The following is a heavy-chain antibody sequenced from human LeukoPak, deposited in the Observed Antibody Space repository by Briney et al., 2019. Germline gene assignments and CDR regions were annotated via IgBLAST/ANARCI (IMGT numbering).Heavy chain of an antibody. CDR1: GGTFSSYA. V-gene: IGHV1-69*01. J-gene: IGHJ5*02. Sequence: GSSVKVSCKASGGTFSSYAISWVRQAPGQGLEWMGGIIPIFGTANYAQKFQGRVTITADESTSTAYMELSSLRSEDTAVYYCARGITVVPGDWSDPWGQGTLVTVSS. D-gene: IGHD4-23*01. CDR2: IIPIFGTA. CDR3: ARGITVVPGDWSDP.